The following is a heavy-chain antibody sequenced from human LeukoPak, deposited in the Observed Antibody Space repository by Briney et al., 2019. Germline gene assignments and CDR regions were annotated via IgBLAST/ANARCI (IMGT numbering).Heavy chain of an antibody. D-gene: IGHD3-22*01. V-gene: IGHV3-30*03. J-gene: IGHJ5*02. CDR2: ISYDGSNK. CDR3: ARYYYGSSGYYEIDP. CDR1: GFTFSSYG. Sequence: PGGSLRLSCAASGFTFSSYGMHWVRQAPGKGLEWVAVISYDGSNKYYADSVKGRFTISRDNSKNTLYLQMNSLRAEDTAVYYCARYYYGSSGYYEIDPWGQGTLVTVSS.